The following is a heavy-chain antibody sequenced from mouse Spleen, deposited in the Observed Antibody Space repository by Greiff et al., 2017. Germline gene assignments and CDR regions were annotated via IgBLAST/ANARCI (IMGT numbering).Heavy chain of an antibody. Sequence: VQLQQSGPELVKPGASVKISCKASGYSFTGYYMNWVKQSPEKSLEWIGEINPSTGGTTYNQKFKAKATLTVDKSSSTAYMQLKSLTSEDSAVYYCAREEDGYYFWGQGTLVTVSA. V-gene: IGHV1-42*01. CDR1: GYSFTGYY. CDR2: INPSTGGT. D-gene: IGHD2-3*01. CDR3: AREEDGYYF. J-gene: IGHJ3*01.